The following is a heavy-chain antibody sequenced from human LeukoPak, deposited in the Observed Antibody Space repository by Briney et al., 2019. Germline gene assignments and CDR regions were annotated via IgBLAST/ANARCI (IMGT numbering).Heavy chain of an antibody. Sequence: GESLKISCKSSGYIFTTYWIAWVRQMPGKGLEWMGIIYPGDSDTRYSPSFQGQVTISADKSINTAYLQWSSLKASDTAMYYCARGSGSYSNDAFDIWGQGTMVTVSS. D-gene: IGHD1-26*01. CDR3: ARGSGSYSNDAFDI. CDR2: IYPGDSDT. V-gene: IGHV5-51*01. J-gene: IGHJ3*02. CDR1: GYIFTTYW.